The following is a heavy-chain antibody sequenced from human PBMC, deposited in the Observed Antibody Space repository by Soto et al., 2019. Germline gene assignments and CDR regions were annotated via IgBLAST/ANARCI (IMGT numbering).Heavy chain of an antibody. CDR2: ISYDGSNK. CDR3: ARDHDYGDYYYYYGMDV. CDR1: GFTFSSYA. D-gene: IGHD4-17*01. Sequence: GGSLRLSCAASGFTFSSYAMHWVRQAPGKGLEWVAVISYDGSNKYYADSVKGRFTISRDNSKNTLYLQMNGLRAEDTAVYYCARDHDYGDYYYYYGMDVWGQGTTVTVSS. J-gene: IGHJ6*02. V-gene: IGHV3-30-3*01.